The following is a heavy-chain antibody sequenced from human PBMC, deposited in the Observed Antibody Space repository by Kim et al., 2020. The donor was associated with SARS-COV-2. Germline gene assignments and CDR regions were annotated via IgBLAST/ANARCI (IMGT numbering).Heavy chain of an antibody. CDR3: SRDLAFGPDAFDV. D-gene: IGHD3-3*01. J-gene: IGHJ3*01. CDR1: GFTVTHNY. CDR2: IYNDGRT. Sequence: GGSLRLSCTASGFTVTHNYVSWVRQAAGKGLEWVSTIYNDGRTNYADSVKGRFTISRDESNDTVFLQMDSLRVEDTALYYCSRDLAFGPDAFDVWGQGTMVTVSS. V-gene: IGHV3-53*01.